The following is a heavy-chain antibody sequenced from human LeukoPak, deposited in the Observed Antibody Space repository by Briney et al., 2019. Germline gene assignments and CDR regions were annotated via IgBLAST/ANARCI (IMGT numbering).Heavy chain of an antibody. V-gene: IGHV3-23*01. CDR1: GFTFSSYA. D-gene: IGHD3-3*01. CDR2: IGYTGDST. J-gene: IGHJ6*02. Sequence: GGSLRLSCAASGFTFSSYAMNWVRQAPGKGLERVSGIGYTGDSTFYADSVKGRFTISRDNSKNTLYLQMNSLRAEDTAVYYCAKDRGSAYYDFWSGYLSGEYYYGMDVWGQGTTVTVSS. CDR3: AKDRGSAYYDFWSGYLSGEYYYGMDV.